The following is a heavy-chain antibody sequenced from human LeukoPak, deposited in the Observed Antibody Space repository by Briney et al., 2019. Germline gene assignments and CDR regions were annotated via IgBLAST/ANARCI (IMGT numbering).Heavy chain of an antibody. J-gene: IGHJ3*02. CDR2: IYTRGST. Sequence: SETLSLTCTVSGTSVSSYYWSWIRQPAGRGLEWIGRIYTRGSTNYNPSLQSRVSMSVDPSKSQFSLRLTSVTAADTAIYYCARGRYCSATTCSGRDAFDIWGQGKVVTVSS. D-gene: IGHD2-8*02. CDR3: ARGRYCSATTCSGRDAFDI. V-gene: IGHV4-4*07. CDR1: GTSVSSYY.